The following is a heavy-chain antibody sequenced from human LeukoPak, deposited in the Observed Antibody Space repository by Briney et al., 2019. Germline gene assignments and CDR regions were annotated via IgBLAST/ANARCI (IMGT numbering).Heavy chain of an antibody. D-gene: IGHD1-26*01. J-gene: IGHJ4*02. CDR3: AKELRVVGATPFANFDY. CDR2: ISYDGSNT. V-gene: IGHV3-30*18. CDR1: GFTFSSYG. Sequence: GGSLRLSCAASGFTFSSYGFHWVRQAPGKGLEWVAFISYDGSNTYSADSAKGRFTISRDNSKNTLYLQMNGLRAEDTAVYFCAKELRVVGATPFANFDYWGQGTLVTVSS.